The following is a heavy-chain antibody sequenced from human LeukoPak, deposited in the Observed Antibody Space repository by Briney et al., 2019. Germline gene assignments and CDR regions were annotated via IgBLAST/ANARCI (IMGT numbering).Heavy chain of an antibody. Sequence: GESLKISCKGFGFDFTNYWIGWVRQMPGNGLEWMGIIYPGDSDTKCSPSFQGQVTISADESISTAYLQWSSLKASDTAMYYCARPQDFGLTGMNAFDIWGQGTMVTVSS. CDR2: IYPGDSDT. CDR3: ARPQDFGLTGMNAFDI. D-gene: IGHD7-27*01. J-gene: IGHJ3*02. V-gene: IGHV5-51*01. CDR1: GFDFTNYW.